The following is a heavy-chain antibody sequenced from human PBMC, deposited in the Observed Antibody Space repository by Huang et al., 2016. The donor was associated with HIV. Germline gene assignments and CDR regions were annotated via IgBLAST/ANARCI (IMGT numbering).Heavy chain of an antibody. V-gene: IGHV5-51*01. CDR3: ARQVDGFRSHFDF. CDR1: GYGFSSYW. D-gene: IGHD5-18*01. Sequence: EVLLVQSGAELKEPGESLKISCKASGYGFSSYWSGWVGQRPGKGLEWRGFIYPRESETKYSPSCDGQVTISADKSTRTAYLQWESLKAPDTAIYFCARQVDGFRSHFDFWGQGTLVSVSS. J-gene: IGHJ4*02. CDR2: IYPRESET.